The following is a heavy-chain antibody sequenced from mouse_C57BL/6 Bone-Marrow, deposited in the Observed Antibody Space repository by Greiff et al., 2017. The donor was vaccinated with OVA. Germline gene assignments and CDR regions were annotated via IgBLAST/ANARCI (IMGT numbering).Heavy chain of an antibody. V-gene: IGHV1-26*01. Sequence: EVQLQQSGPELVKPGASVKISCKASGYTFTDYYMNWVKQSHGKSLEWIGDINPNNGGTSYNQKFKGKATLTVDKSSSTAYMELRSLTSEDSAVYCCARWLPLDYFDYWGQGTTLTVSS. D-gene: IGHD2-2*01. CDR2: INPNNGGT. CDR1: GYTFTDYY. J-gene: IGHJ2*01. CDR3: ARWLPLDYFDY.